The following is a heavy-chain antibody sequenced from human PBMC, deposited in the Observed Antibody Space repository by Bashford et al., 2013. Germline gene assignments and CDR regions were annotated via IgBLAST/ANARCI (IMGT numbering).Heavy chain of an antibody. V-gene: IGHV1-24*01. Sequence: WVRQAPGHGLEWVGIVDPKTGDVTYAHKFRDRVTMTEDTSTDTANMELSSLRSEDTAVYYCARLGWTGYLFYGMDVWGQGTTVTVSS. CDR3: ARLGWTGYLFYGMDV. D-gene: IGHD3/OR15-3a*01. J-gene: IGHJ6*02. CDR2: VDPKTGDV.